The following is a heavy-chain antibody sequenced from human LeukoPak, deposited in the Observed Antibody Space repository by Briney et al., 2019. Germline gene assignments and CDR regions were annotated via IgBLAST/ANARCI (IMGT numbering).Heavy chain of an antibody. CDR2: ISGGGGST. Sequence: GGSLRLSCAASGFTFSSYAMSWVRQAPGKGLEWVSAISGGGGSTYYADSVKGRFTISRDNSKNTLYLQMSSLRAEDTAVYYCASSLILTGYYSDYWGQGTLVTVSS. V-gene: IGHV3-23*01. D-gene: IGHD3-9*01. J-gene: IGHJ4*02. CDR3: ASSLILTGYYSDY. CDR1: GFTFSSYA.